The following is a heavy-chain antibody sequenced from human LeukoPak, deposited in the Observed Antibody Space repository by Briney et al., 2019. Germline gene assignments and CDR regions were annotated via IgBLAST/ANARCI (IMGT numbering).Heavy chain of an antibody. J-gene: IGHJ4*02. CDR1: GFTFSTYS. D-gene: IGHD3-22*01. V-gene: IGHV3-48*01. Sequence: GGSLRLSCAASGFTFSTYSMNWVRQAPGKGLEWVSYISSSSSTIYYADSVKGRFTISRDNAKNSLYLQMNSLRAEDTAVYYCARGSTYHDSSGQVPFDYWGQGTLVTVS. CDR2: ISSSSSTI. CDR3: ARGSTYHDSSGQVPFDY.